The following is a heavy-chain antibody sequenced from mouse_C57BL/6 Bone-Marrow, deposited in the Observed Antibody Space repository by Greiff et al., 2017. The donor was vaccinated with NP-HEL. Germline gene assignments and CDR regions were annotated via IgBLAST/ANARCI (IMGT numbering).Heavy chain of an antibody. D-gene: IGHD1-1*01. V-gene: IGHV1-82*01. CDR1: GYAFSSSW. CDR3: AIYYYGSSSFDY. CDR2: IYPGDGDT. J-gene: IGHJ2*01. Sequence: VQLQQSGPELVKPGASVKISCKASGYAFSSSWMNWVKQRPGKGLEWIGRIYPGDGDTNYNGKFKGKATLTADKSSSTAYMQLSSLTSEDSAVYFCAIYYYGSSSFDYWGQGTTLTVSS.